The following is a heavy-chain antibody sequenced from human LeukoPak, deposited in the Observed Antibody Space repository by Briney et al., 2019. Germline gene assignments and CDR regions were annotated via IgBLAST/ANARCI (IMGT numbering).Heavy chain of an antibody. CDR2: IKQDGSEK. CDR3: ARAGEFYFDY. Sequence: GGSLRLSCAASGFAFSSYWMSWVRQAPGKGLEWVANIKQDGSEKYYVDSVKGRFTISRDNAKNSLYLQMNGLRAEDTAVYYCARAGEFYFDYWGQETLVTVSS. CDR1: GFAFSSYW. D-gene: IGHD3-10*01. V-gene: IGHV3-7*01. J-gene: IGHJ4*02.